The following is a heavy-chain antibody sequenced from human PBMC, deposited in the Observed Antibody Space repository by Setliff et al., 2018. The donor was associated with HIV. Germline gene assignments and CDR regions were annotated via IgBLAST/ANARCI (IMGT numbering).Heavy chain of an antibody. CDR1: GGSINNYF. V-gene: IGHV4-59*01. CDR2: IYYSGET. J-gene: IGHJ6*02. Sequence: PSETLSLTCTVSGGSINNYFWSWIRQSPGRGLEWIWYIYYSGETNYNPSLKSRVTFSVDTSKNQFSLKLSSVTAADSAVDYCARSRTSSGYYGVTGYGMDVWGQGTTVTGSS. D-gene: IGHD3-22*01. CDR3: ARSRTSSGYYGVTGYGMDV.